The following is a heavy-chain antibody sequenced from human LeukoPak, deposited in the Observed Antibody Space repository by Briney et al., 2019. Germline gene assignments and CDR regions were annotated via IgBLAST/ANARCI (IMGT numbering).Heavy chain of an antibody. CDR3: ARQDVVVVAATPDVFDY. CDR2: IYYSGST. V-gene: IGHV4-39*01. J-gene: IGHJ4*02. D-gene: IGHD2-15*01. CDR1: GGSISSSSYY. Sequence: PSETQSLTCTVSGGSISSSSYYWGWIRQPPGKGLEWIGSIYYSGSTYYNPSLKSRVTISVDTSKNQFSLKLSSVTAADTAVYYCARQDVVVVAATPDVFDYWGQGTLVTVSS.